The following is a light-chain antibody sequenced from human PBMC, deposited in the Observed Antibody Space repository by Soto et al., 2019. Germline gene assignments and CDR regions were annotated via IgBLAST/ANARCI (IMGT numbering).Light chain of an antibody. Sequence: EIVLTQSPGTLSLSPGERATLSCRASQSVSSSYLAWYQQKPGQAPRLLIYGASSRATGIPDRFSGSGAGTDFTLTISSLEPEDFALYYCQQYGHSPRTFGQGTKVDIK. CDR3: QQYGHSPRT. J-gene: IGKJ1*01. CDR1: QSVSSSY. V-gene: IGKV3-20*01. CDR2: GAS.